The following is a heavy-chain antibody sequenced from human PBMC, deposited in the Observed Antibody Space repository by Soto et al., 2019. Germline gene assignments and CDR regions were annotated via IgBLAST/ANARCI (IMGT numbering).Heavy chain of an antibody. D-gene: IGHD2-15*01. CDR2: IYKSGST. CDR1: SGSISGYS. Sequence: SETLSLTCTVSSGSISGYSWTWIRQPPGKGLEWIGYIYKSGSTTYNPSLKSRVTISVDTSKNQFSLKLSSVTAADTAVYYCARAWWLNLDYWGQGTLVTVSS. CDR3: ARAWWLNLDY. J-gene: IGHJ4*02. V-gene: IGHV4-59*01.